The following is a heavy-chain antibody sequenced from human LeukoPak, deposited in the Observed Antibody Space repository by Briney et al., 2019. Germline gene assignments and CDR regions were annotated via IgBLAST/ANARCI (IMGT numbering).Heavy chain of an antibody. CDR2: INHSGST. CDR3: ARHLGIFFQY. CDR1: GGSFSGYY. Sequence: PSETLSLTCAVYGGSFSGYYWSWIRQPPGKGLEWIGEINHSGSTNYNPSLKSRVTISVDTSKNQFSLKLSSVTAADTAVYHCARHLGIFFQYWGQGTLVTVSS. D-gene: IGHD3-3*01. J-gene: IGHJ1*01. V-gene: IGHV4-34*01.